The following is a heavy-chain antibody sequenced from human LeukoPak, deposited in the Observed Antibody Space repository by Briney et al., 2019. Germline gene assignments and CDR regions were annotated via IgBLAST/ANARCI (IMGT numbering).Heavy chain of an antibody. CDR2: MSGSGHTT. D-gene: IGHD1-26*01. Sequence: GGSLRLSCTASGFTFSSYEMDWVRQAPGKGLEWVSYMSGSGHTTYYADSVKGRFTISRDNARSSLYLQMNSLRAEDTAVYYCVKTFGWELGHGYFESWGQGTLVTVSS. V-gene: IGHV3-48*03. CDR1: GFTFSSYE. J-gene: IGHJ4*02. CDR3: VKTFGWELGHGYFES.